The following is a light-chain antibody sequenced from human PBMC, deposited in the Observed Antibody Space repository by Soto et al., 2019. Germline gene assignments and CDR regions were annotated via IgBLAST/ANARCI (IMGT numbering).Light chain of an antibody. CDR3: QQLNSYPLT. CDR1: QSIRSY. Sequence: IQMTQSPSSLSASVGDRVTITCRASQSIRSYLNCYQQKPGKAPNLLIYAASTLQSGVPSRFSGSGSGTEFTLTISSLQPEDFATCYCQQLNSYPLTFGGGTKVDI. CDR2: AAS. J-gene: IGKJ4*01. V-gene: IGKV1-9*01.